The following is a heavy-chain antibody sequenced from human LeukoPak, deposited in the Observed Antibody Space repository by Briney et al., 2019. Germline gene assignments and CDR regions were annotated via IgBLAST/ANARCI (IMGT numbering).Heavy chain of an antibody. Sequence: SETLSLTCAVYGGSFSGYYWSWIRQPPSKGLEWIGEINHSGSTNYNPSLKSRVTISVDTSKNQFSLKLSSVTAGDTAVYYCARGRGYCSGGSCYPFQHWGQGTLVTVSS. CDR2: INHSGST. J-gene: IGHJ1*01. CDR1: GGSFSGYY. CDR3: ARGRGYCSGGSCYPFQH. V-gene: IGHV4-34*01. D-gene: IGHD2-15*01.